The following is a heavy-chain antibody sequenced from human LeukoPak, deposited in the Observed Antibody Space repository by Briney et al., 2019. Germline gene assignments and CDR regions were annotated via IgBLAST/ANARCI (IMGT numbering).Heavy chain of an antibody. J-gene: IGHJ6*03. Sequence: GGSLRLSCATSGFTFSAYNMNWVRQAPGKGLEWVSYISGSNIYINYADSVKGRFTISSDNAKDSVFLQMNSLRAEDTAVYYCAKDRGLLRYYYYYYMDVWGKGTTVTVSS. CDR1: GFTFSAYN. D-gene: IGHD3-22*01. CDR2: ISGSNIYI. CDR3: AKDRGLLRYYYYYYMDV. V-gene: IGHV3-21*06.